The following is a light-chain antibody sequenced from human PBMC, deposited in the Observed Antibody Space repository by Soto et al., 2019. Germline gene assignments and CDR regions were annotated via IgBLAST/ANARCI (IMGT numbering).Light chain of an antibody. J-gene: IGKJ4*01. CDR1: QSVGSS. CDR2: DAS. Sequence: EIVLTQSPDTLSLSPGGRATLSCRASQSVGSSLAWYQQKPGQAPRLFIYDASNRPTGIPARFSGSGSGTDFTLTISSLEPEDFAVYFCQQRSRSLTFGGGTRVEIK. CDR3: QQRSRSLT. V-gene: IGKV3-11*01.